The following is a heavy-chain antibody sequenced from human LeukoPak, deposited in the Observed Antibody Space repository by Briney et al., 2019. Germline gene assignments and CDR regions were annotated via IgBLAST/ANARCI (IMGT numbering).Heavy chain of an antibody. J-gene: IGHJ6*02. Sequence: GGSLRLSCAACGFTFNSYEMNWVRQAPGKGREWVSYISSSGSPIYYADSVEGRFTISRDNAKNSLYLQMSSLRAEDTAMYYCARVYSNYDPAAMDVWGQGTTVTVSS. CDR1: GFTFNSYE. V-gene: IGHV3-48*03. CDR2: ISSSGSPI. CDR3: ARVYSNYDPAAMDV. D-gene: IGHD4-11*01.